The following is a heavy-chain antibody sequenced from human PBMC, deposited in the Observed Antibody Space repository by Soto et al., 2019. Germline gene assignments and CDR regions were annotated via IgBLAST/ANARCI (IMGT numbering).Heavy chain of an antibody. J-gene: IGHJ6*02. V-gene: IGHV4-59*01. CDR1: GGYISSYD. D-gene: IGHD6-13*01. CDR3: AREGVSSSWYNYYGMDV. Sequence: SETLSVTCTVSGGYISSYDWSWIRKPPGKGLEWIGYIYYSGGTNYNPSLKSRVTISVDTSKNQFSLKLSSVTAADTAVYYCAREGVSSSWYNYYGMDVWGQGTTVTVSS. CDR2: IYYSGGT.